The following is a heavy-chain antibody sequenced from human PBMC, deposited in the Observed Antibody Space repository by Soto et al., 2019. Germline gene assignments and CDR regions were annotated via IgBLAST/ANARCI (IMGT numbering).Heavy chain of an antibody. CDR3: NRDSPRY. J-gene: IGHJ4*02. Sequence: HPGGSLRLSCTASGYNFGYYPMIWVRQAPGKGPEWVGFITTKTYNGTTNYAASVRGRFTISRDDSKSIAYLQMNSLKVEDTAVYYCNRDSPRYWGQGTLVTVSS. CDR2: ITTKTYNGTT. CDR1: GYNFGYYP. V-gene: IGHV3-49*02.